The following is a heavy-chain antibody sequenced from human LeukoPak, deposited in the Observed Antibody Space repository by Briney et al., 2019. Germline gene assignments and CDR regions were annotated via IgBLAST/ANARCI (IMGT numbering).Heavy chain of an antibody. CDR3: ARGRGWVDH. Sequence: GGTLRLSCAASGFIFSNYGMSWVRQAPGKGLEWVSAVPGSGGSTFYADSVKGRFTISRDNARNSVYLQLNSLRAEDTALYYCARGRGWVDHWGQGTLVTVSS. J-gene: IGHJ4*02. D-gene: IGHD3-16*01. CDR2: VPGSGGST. CDR1: GFIFSNYG. V-gene: IGHV3-23*01.